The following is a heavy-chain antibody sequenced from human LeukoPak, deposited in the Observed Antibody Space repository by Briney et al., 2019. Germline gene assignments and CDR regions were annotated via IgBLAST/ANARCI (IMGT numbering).Heavy chain of an antibody. V-gene: IGHV1-18*01. CDR3: ARRKKIAARPPYYFDY. D-gene: IGHD6-6*01. J-gene: IGHJ4*02. CDR1: GGTFSSYA. Sequence: ASVKVSCKASGGTFSSYAISWVRQAPGQGLEWMGGISAYNGNTNYAQKLQGRVTMTTDTSTSTAYMELRSLRSDDTAVYYCARRKKIAARPPYYFDYWGQGTLVTVSS. CDR2: ISAYNGNT.